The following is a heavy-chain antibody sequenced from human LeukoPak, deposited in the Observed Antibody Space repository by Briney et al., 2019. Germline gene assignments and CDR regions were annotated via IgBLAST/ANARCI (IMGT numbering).Heavy chain of an antibody. CDR3: ARDSGSAYFYSSGTAYYDAFDF. CDR1: GFTSSSYW. D-gene: IGHD3-10*01. Sequence: GGSLRLSCTVSGFTSSSYWMTWVRQAPGKGLEWVANIRHDESEKYYVDSVKGRFTISRDNAKNSLYLQMNSLRAEETAVYYCARDSGSAYFYSSGTAYYDAFDFWGQGKTVTVSS. V-gene: IGHV3-7*01. CDR2: IRHDESEK. J-gene: IGHJ3*01.